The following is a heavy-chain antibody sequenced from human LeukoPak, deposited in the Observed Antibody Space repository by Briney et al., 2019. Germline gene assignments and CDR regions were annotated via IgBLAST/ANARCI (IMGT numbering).Heavy chain of an antibody. D-gene: IGHD6-13*01. CDR1: GFTFSSYS. CDR3: ARGQQLDEGWFDP. CDR2: ISSSSSYI. V-gene: IGHV3-21*01. Sequence: GGSLRLSCAASGFTFSSYSMNWVRQAPGKGLEWASSISSSSSYIYYADSVKGRFTISRDNAKNSLYLQMNSLRAEDTAVYYCARGQQLDEGWFDPWGQGTLVTVSS. J-gene: IGHJ5*02.